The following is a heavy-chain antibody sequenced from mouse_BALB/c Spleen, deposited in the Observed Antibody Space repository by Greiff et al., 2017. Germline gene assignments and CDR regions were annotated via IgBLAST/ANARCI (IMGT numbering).Heavy chain of an antibody. CDR3: NVLRSHYAMDY. CDR1: GFNIKDYY. V-gene: IGHV14-4*02. CDR2: IDPENGDT. D-gene: IGHD2-14*01. J-gene: IGHJ4*01. Sequence: EVQLQQSGAELVRSGASVKLSCTASGFNIKDYYMHWVKQRPEQGLEWIGWIDPENGDTEYAPKFQGKATMTADTSSNPAYLQLSSLTSEDTAVYYCNVLRSHYAMDYWGQGTSVTVSS.